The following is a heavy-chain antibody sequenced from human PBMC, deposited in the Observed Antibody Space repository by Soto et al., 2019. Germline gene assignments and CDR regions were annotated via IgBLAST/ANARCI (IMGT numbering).Heavy chain of an antibody. CDR1: GFTFDDYA. V-gene: IGHV3-9*01. Sequence: PGGSLRLSCAASGFTFDDYAMHWVRQAPGKGLEWVSGISWNSGSIGYADSVKGRFTISRDNAKNSLYLQMNSLRAEDTAVYYCARIALITIFGVVIWDPVSARYGMDVWGQGTTVTVSS. CDR2: ISWNSGSI. CDR3: ARIALITIFGVVIWDPVSARYGMDV. J-gene: IGHJ6*02. D-gene: IGHD3-3*01.